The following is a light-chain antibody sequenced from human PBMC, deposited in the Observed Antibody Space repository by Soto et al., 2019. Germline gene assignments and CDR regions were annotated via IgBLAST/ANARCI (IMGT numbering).Light chain of an antibody. CDR1: SSDVGGYNY. CDR2: AVT. CDR3: SSYTSGSTL. V-gene: IGLV2-14*01. Sequence: QSVLTQPASVSGSPGQSITISCTGTSSDVGGYNYVSWKQQHPGKAPKLMIYAVTDRPSGVSSRFSGSKSGNTASLTISGLQAEDEADYYCSSYTSGSTLFGTGTKVTVL. J-gene: IGLJ1*01.